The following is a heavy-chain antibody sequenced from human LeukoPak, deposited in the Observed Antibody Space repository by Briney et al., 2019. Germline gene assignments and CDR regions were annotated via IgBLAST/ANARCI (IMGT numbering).Heavy chain of an antibody. CDR2: IRYDGSNK. CDR3: AHYYGSGSYLDYFDY. V-gene: IGHV3-30*02. Sequence: GGSLRLSCAASGFTFSSYGMHWVRQAPGKGLEWVAFIRYDGSNKYYADSVKGRFTISRDNSKDTLYLQMNSLRAEDTAVYYCAHYYGSGSYLDYFDYWGQGTLVTVSS. CDR1: GFTFSSYG. J-gene: IGHJ4*02. D-gene: IGHD3-10*01.